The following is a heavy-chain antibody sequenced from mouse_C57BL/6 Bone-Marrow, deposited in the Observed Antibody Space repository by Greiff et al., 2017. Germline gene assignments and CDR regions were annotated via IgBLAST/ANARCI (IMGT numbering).Heavy chain of an antibody. CDR1: GYTFTNYW. D-gene: IGHD1-1*01. J-gene: IGHJ1*03. Sequence: VQLQQSGAELVRPGTSVKMSCKASGYTFTNYWIGWAKQRPGHGLEWIGDIYPGGGYTNYNEKFKGKATLNADKSSSTAYMQFSSLTSEDSAIYYCARSPPYYYGSSYGWYVDVWGTGTTVTVSS. V-gene: IGHV1-63*01. CDR2: IYPGGGYT. CDR3: ARSPPYYYGSSYGWYVDV.